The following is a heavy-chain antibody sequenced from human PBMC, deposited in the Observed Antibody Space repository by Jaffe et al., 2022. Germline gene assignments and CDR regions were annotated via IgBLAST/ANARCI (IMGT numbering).Heavy chain of an antibody. CDR1: GFTFSNAW. D-gene: IGHD2-21*02. CDR2: IKSKPEGGTT. Sequence: EVQVVESGGGLVKPGGSLRLSCAASGFTFSNAWMNWVRQAPGKGLEWVGRIKSKPEGGTTDFAAPVRDRFTISRDDSKNTLYLQMDSLKTEDTAVYYCFTKEVTVWGQGTLVTVSS. V-gene: IGHV3-15*01. CDR3: FTKEVTV. J-gene: IGHJ4*02.